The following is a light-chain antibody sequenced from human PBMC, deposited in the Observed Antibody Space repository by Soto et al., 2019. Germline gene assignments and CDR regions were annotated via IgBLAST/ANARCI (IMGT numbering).Light chain of an antibody. V-gene: IGLV2-23*02. CDR1: SSDVGSYNL. Sequence: QSVLTQPASVSGSPGQSITSSCTGASSDVGSYNLVSWYQQHPGKAPKLMIYEVSKRPSGVSNRFSGSKSGNTASLTISGLQAEDEADYYCCSYAGSSTFVFGTGTKVTV. J-gene: IGLJ1*01. CDR2: EVS. CDR3: CSYAGSSTFV.